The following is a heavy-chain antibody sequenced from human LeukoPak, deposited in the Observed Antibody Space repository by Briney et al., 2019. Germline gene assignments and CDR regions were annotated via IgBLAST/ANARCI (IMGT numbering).Heavy chain of an antibody. CDR2: INHSGST. CDR1: GGSFSGYY. J-gene: IGHJ4*02. Sequence: SETLSLTCAVDGGSFSGYYWSWIRQPPGKGLEWIGEINHSGSTNYNPSLKSRVTISVDTSKNQFSLKLSSVTAADTAVYYCARRSGWPGLEIRFDYWGQGTLVTVSS. CDR3: ARRSGWPGLEIRFDY. V-gene: IGHV4-34*01. D-gene: IGHD6-19*01.